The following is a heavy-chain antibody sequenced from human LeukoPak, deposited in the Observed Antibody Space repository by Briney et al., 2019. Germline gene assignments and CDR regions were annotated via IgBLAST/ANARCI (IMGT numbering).Heavy chain of an antibody. CDR3: AKTRPLDSSSWSHGDY. CDR2: ISGSGDST. V-gene: IGHV3-23*01. CDR1: GFTVSSNY. D-gene: IGHD6-13*01. J-gene: IGHJ4*02. Sequence: GGSLRLSCAASGFTVSSNYMSWVRQAPGKGLEWVSAISGSGDSTYYGDSVKCRFTISRDNSKNTLYLQMNSLRAEDTAVYYCAKTRPLDSSSWSHGDYWGQGTLVTVSS.